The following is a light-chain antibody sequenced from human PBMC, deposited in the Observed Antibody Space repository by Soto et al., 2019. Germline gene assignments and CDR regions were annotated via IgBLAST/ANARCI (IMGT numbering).Light chain of an antibody. CDR3: QQYNSYSGLT. CDR1: QTISSW. J-gene: IGKJ4*01. CDR2: KAS. V-gene: IGKV1-5*03. Sequence: DIQMTHSPSTLSGSVGDRFTITCRASQTISSWLAWYQQKPGKAPKLLIYKASSLESGVPSRFSGSGSGTEFTLTISSLQPDDFATYYCQQYNSYSGLTFGGGTKVDIK.